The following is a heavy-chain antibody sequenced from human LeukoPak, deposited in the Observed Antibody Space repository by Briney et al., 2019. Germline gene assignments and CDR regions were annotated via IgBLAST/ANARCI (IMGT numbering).Heavy chain of an antibody. CDR1: GFTVSSNY. Sequence: GGSLRLSCAASGFTVSSNYMSWVRQAPGKGLEWVSAISGSGGSTYYADSVKGRFTISRDNSKNTLYLQMNSLRAEDTAVYYCAKRDDYADYWGQGTLVTVSS. V-gene: IGHV3-23*01. J-gene: IGHJ4*02. D-gene: IGHD4-17*01. CDR2: ISGSGGST. CDR3: AKRDDYADY.